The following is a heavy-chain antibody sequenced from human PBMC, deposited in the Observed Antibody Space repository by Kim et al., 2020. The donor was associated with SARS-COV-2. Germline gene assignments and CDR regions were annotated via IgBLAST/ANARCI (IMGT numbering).Heavy chain of an antibody. CDR2: ISASGTYI. CDR3: ARVSSRPISYQKNWFDP. V-gene: IGHV3-21*01. D-gene: IGHD2-2*01. Sequence: GGSLRLSCAVSGFTFSDYSFNWVRQAPGKGLEWVSLISASGTYISYTDSVKGRFTVSRDNARESVYLQMNSLRVEDTAVYYCARVSSRPISYQKNWFDPWGQGTLVTVSS. J-gene: IGHJ5*02. CDR1: GFTFSDYS.